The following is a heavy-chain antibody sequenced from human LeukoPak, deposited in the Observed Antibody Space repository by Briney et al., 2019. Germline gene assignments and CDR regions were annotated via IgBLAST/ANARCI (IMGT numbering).Heavy chain of an antibody. CDR3: ARGRMVRGVIIWFDP. J-gene: IGHJ5*02. V-gene: IGHV4-30-4*01. CDR1: GGSISSGDYY. Sequence: SETLSLTCTVSGGSISSGDYYWSRIRQPPGKGLEWIGYIYYSGSTYYNPSLKSRVTISVDTSKNQFSLKLSSVTAADTAVYYCARGRMVRGVIIWFDPWGQGTLVTVSS. CDR2: IYYSGST. D-gene: IGHD3-10*01.